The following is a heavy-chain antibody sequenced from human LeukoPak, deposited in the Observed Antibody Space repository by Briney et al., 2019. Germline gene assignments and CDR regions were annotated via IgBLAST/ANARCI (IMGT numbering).Heavy chain of an antibody. CDR3: ARGRGSSWYGDWFDP. J-gene: IGHJ5*02. CDR2: INHSGST. V-gene: IGHV4-34*01. D-gene: IGHD6-13*01. Sequence: PSETLSLTCAVYGGSFSGYCWSWIRQPPGKGLEWIGEINHSGSTNYNPSLKSRVTISVDTSKNQFSLKLSSVTAADTAVYYCARGRGSSWYGDWFDPWGQGTLVTVSS. CDR1: GGSFSGYC.